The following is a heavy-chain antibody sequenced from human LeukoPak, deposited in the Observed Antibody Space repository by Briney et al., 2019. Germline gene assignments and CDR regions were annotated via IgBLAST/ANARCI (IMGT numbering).Heavy chain of an antibody. CDR3: ARDQRYRSRSSCPWEPFDY. D-gene: IGHD2-2*01. CDR2: IKQDGSEK. J-gene: IGHJ4*02. V-gene: IGHV3-7*05. CDR1: AFTFSSYW. Sequence: GGSLRLSCAAPAFTFSSYWISWVRQAPGKGLEWVANIKQDGSEKYYVDSVKGRFTISRDNAKNSLDLQMNSLCAEMTAVYYGARDQRYRSRSSCPWEPFDYWGQGTLVTVSS.